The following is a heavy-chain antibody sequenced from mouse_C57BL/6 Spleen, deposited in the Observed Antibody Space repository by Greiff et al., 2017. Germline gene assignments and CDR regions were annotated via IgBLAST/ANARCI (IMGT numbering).Heavy chain of an antibody. CDR3: TSRVLTTVVATRDY. J-gene: IGHJ2*01. D-gene: IGHD1-1*01. Sequence: VQLQQSGAELVRPGASVTLSCKASGYTFTDYEMHWVKQTPVHGLEWIGAIDPETGGTAYNQKFKGKAILTADKSSSTAYMELRSLTSEASAFYYCTSRVLTTVVATRDYWGQGTTLTVSS. CDR2: IDPETGGT. CDR1: GYTFTDYE. V-gene: IGHV1-15*01.